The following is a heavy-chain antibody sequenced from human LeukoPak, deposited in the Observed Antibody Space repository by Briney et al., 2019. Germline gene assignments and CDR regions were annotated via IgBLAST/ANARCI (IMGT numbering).Heavy chain of an antibody. J-gene: IGHJ4*02. V-gene: IGHV3-7*01. CDR2: ISPEGSDK. Sequence: GGSLRLSCAASKISFSGYWMRWVRQAPGEGLEWVANISPEGSDKYYVDSVKGRFTVSRDNAKDSLYLQMNSLRAEDTAVYFCVRVQVAVQSVFDYFDYWGQGTLVTVSS. CDR3: VRVQVAVQSVFDYFDY. CDR1: KISFSGYW. D-gene: IGHD2-2*01.